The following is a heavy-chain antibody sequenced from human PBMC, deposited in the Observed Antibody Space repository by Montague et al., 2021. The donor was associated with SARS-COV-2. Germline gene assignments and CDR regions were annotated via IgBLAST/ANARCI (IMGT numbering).Heavy chain of an antibody. D-gene: IGHD2-2*02. CDR2: IYYSGST. Sequence: TLSLTCTVSGGSISSGGYYWSWIRQHPGKGLEWIGYIYYSGSTYYNPSLKSRVTISVDTSKNQFSLKLSSVTAADTAVYYCARVIAGYCSSTSCYTGWFDPWGQGTRFTVSP. V-gene: IGHV4-31*03. CDR1: GGSISSGGYY. J-gene: IGHJ5*02. CDR3: ARVIAGYCSSTSCYTGWFDP.